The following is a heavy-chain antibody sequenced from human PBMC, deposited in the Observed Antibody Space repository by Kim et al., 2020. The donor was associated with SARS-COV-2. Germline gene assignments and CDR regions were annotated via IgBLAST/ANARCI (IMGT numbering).Heavy chain of an antibody. J-gene: IGHJ4*02. CDR1: GGSISSSNW. CDR2: IYHRGST. Sequence: SETLSLTCAVSGGSISSSNWWSWVRQPPGKGLEWIGEIYHRGSTNYNPSLKSRVTISVDKSKNQFSLKLSSVTAADTAVYYCARSITIFGVVITFDYWGQGTLVTVSS. V-gene: IGHV4-4*02. CDR3: ARSITIFGVVITFDY. D-gene: IGHD3-3*01.